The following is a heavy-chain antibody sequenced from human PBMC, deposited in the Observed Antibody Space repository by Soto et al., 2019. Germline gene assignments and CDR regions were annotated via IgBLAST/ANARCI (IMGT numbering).Heavy chain of an antibody. D-gene: IGHD5-18*01. J-gene: IGHJ6*02. V-gene: IGHV4-59*01. CDR3: ATAKRGYSYGQGYYYYYGMDV. Sequence: SETLSLTCTVSGGSISSYYWSWIRQPPGKGLEWIGYIYYSGSNNYNPSLKSRVTISVDTSKNQFSLKLSSVTAADTAVYYCATAKRGYSYGQGYYYYYGMDVWGQGTTVTVSS. CDR1: GGSISSYY. CDR2: IYYSGSN.